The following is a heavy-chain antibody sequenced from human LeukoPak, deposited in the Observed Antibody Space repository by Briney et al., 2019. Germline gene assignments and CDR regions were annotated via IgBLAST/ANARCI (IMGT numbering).Heavy chain of an antibody. Sequence: GGSLRLSCAASGFTFSSYAMSWVRQAPGKGLEWVSAISGSADSTYSADSVKGRFTISRDNSKNTLYLQMSSLRAEDTAVYYCAKGLGEIRHRLVSWGQGTLVTGSS. V-gene: IGHV3-23*01. D-gene: IGHD3-16*01. J-gene: IGHJ5*02. CDR1: GFTFSSYA. CDR3: AKGLGEIRHRLVS. CDR2: ISGSADST.